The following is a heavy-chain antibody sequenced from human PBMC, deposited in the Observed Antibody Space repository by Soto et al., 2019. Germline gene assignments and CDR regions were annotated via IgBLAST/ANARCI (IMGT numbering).Heavy chain of an antibody. J-gene: IGHJ6*04. CDR1: GFTFSSYE. V-gene: IGHV3-48*03. CDR3: ANDRYDFWSGLASGMDV. CDR2: ISSSGSTI. D-gene: IGHD3-3*01. Sequence: PGGSLRLSCAASGFTFSSYEMNWVSQDQRKGLKRDSYISSSGSTIYYADSVKGRFTISRDNAKNSLYLQMHSLRAEDTALYFCANDRYDFWSGLASGMDVWGKGIKVTVSS.